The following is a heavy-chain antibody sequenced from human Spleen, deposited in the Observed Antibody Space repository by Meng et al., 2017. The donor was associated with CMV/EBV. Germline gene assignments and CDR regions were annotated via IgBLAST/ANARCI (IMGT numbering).Heavy chain of an antibody. J-gene: IGHJ4*02. D-gene: IGHD3-22*01. CDR2: ISGSGDST. Sequence: CAASGFTFSRCAMSWVRQSPGKGLEWVSSISGSGDSTYYADSVKGRFTISRDNSENTMYLQVNSLRAEDTAVYYCAKNYDSSGYHFDCRGQGTLVTVSS. CDR1: GFTFSRCA. V-gene: IGHV3-23*01. CDR3: AKNYDSSGYHFDC.